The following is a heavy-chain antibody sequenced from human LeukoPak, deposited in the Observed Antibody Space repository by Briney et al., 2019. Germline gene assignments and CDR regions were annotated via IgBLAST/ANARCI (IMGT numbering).Heavy chain of an antibody. CDR1: VYTFTHYF. CDR2: ISPTSGDT. Sequence: ASVNVSYTPSVYTFTHYFMHWVRQAPGQGLEWMGWISPTSGDTKYAQNFQGEVTVTRDTSISTAYMELNNLSSDDTAVYYCARGSPASGRFPFNYWGQGTLVTVPS. CDR3: ARGSPASGRFPFNY. V-gene: IGHV1-2*02. D-gene: IGHD6-19*01. J-gene: IGHJ4*02.